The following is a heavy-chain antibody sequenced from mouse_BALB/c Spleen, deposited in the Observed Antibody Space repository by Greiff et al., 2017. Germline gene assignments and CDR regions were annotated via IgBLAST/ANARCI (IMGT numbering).Heavy chain of an antibody. CDR2: IWWNDNK. CDR1: GFSLSTYGIG. D-gene: IGHD3-1*01. CDR3: ARMGSGYVWFAY. J-gene: IGHJ3*01. Sequence: QVTLKVSGPGILQPSQTLSLTCSFSGFSLSTYGIGVGWIRQPSGKGLEWLAHIWWNDNKYYNTALKSRLTISKDTSNNQVFLKIASVDTADTATYYCARMGSGYVWFAYWGQGTLVTVSA. V-gene: IGHV8-11*01.